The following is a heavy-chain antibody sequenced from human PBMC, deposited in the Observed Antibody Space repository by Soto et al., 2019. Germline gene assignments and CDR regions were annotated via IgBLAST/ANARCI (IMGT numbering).Heavy chain of an antibody. Sequence: SETLSLTCTVSGGSISNHYWSWIRQPPGKGLEWIGYGYYSGSTNYNPSLKSRVTISVDTSKNQFSLRLSSVTAADTAVYYCARQHSSSQKRGAFDIWGQGTTVTVSS. V-gene: IGHV4-59*08. CDR2: GYYSGST. J-gene: IGHJ3*02. CDR3: ARQHSSSQKRGAFDI. D-gene: IGHD6-13*01. CDR1: GGSISNHY.